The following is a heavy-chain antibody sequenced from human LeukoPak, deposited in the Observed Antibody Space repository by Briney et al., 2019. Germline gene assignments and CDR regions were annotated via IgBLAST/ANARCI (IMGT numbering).Heavy chain of an antibody. CDR2: FSGGGDS. Sequence: GGSLRLSCAVSGFTSGIYAVSWVRQAPGKGLEWVSAFSGGGDSYYADAVRGRFTISRDNSKKILYLQMNSLRAEDTAVYYCGKEVERHFDLKYWGQGTLVTVSS. J-gene: IGHJ4*02. CDR3: GKEVERHFDLKY. D-gene: IGHD2/OR15-2a*01. V-gene: IGHV3-23*01. CDR1: GFTSGIYA.